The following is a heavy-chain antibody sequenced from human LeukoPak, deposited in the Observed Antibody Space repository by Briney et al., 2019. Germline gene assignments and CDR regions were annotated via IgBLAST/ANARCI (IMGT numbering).Heavy chain of an antibody. J-gene: IGHJ4*02. Sequence: SETLSLTCTASGGSISSSSYYWGWIRQPPGKGLEWIGSIYYSGSTYYNPSLKSQVTISVDTSKNQFSLKLSSVTAADTAVYYWASDSSTVLWFGELLYEGGFAYWGQGSLVTVSS. CDR3: ASDSSTVLWFGELLYEGGFAY. V-gene: IGHV4-39*01. CDR2: IYYSGST. D-gene: IGHD3-10*01. CDR1: GGSISSSSYY.